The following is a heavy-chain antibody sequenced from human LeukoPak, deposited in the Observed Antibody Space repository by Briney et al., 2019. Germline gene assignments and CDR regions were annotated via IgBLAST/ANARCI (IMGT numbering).Heavy chain of an antibody. J-gene: IGHJ4*02. CDR3: VPLFRCSSTSCYADFDY. Sequence: GGSLRLSCAASGFTFSSYWMSWVRQAPGKGLEWVANIKQDGSEKYYVDSVKGRFTISRDNAKNSLYLQMNSLRAEDTAVYYCVPLFRCSSTSCYADFDYWGQGTLVTVSS. V-gene: IGHV3-7*01. CDR2: IKQDGSEK. D-gene: IGHD2-2*01. CDR1: GFTFSSYW.